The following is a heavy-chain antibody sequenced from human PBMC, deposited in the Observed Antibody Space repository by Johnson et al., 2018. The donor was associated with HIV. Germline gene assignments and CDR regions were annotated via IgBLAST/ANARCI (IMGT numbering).Heavy chain of an antibody. CDR3: AKAEDMLTGYYKGFDAFDV. CDR1: GFTVSSNY. Sequence: VQLVESGGGLIQPGGSLRLSCAASGFTVSSNYMSWVRQAPGKGLEWVSVIYSGGSTCYADSVKGRFTISSDNSKNTIYLQMNSLRTEDTDAYYCAKAEDMLTGYYKGFDAFDVWGEGTMVSVS. J-gene: IGHJ3*01. V-gene: IGHV3-53*01. D-gene: IGHD3-9*01. CDR2: IYSGGST.